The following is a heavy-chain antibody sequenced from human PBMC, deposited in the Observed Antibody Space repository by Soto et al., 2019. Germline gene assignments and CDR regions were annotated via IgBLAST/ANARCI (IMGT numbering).Heavy chain of an antibody. CDR3: AKGLTGAPYYAMAV. D-gene: IGHD7-27*01. CDR1: GFTFSSYA. CDR2: ITGSGGRT. J-gene: IGHJ6*02. Sequence: EVQLLESGGGLVQPGGSLRLSCAASGFTFSSYAMSWVRQAPGKGLEWVSAITGSGGRTYYADSVKGRFTISRDNSKNTLYLQMNSLRAEDTAVYYCAKGLTGAPYYAMAVWGQGTTVTVSS. V-gene: IGHV3-23*01.